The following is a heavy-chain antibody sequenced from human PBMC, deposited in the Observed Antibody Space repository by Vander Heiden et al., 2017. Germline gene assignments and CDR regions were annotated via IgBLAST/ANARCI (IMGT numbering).Heavy chain of an antibody. CDR2: ISSSRSTQ. Sequence: GQVVEAGGGLVQPGGDPGLSWACSGLILRGYSMNGGRRAPGKRLAWDSYISSSRSTQYYAATVNGRFTSRSANAKNSLKLQITSLRGEDTAVYSCASDGGRLPGFSYVDYWGQGTLVTVSS. J-gene: IGHJ4*02. D-gene: IGHD3-9*01. CDR3: ASDGGRLPGFSYVDY. V-gene: IGHV3-48*01. CDR1: GLILRGYS.